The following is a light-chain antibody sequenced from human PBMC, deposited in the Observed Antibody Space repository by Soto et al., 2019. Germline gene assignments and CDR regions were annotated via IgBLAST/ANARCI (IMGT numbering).Light chain of an antibody. V-gene: IGKV3-11*01. Sequence: EIVLTQSPATLSLSPGERAALSCRASENVRTFVDWYQQKPGQAPRLLIYGASNRATGIPARFSGSGSGTDLTLTISSLETEDFAVYYCQQRSNWPPITFGQGTRLEI. CDR1: ENVRTF. CDR2: GAS. J-gene: IGKJ5*01. CDR3: QQRSNWPPIT.